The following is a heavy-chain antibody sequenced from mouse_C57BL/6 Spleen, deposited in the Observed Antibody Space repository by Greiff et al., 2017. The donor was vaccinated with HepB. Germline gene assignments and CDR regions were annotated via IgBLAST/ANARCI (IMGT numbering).Heavy chain of an antibody. CDR2: ISDGGSYT. CDR1: GFTFSSYA. D-gene: IGHD4-1*01. CDR3: AIPELAWFAY. V-gene: IGHV5-4*03. J-gene: IGHJ3*01. Sequence: DVMLVESGGGLVKPGGSLKLSCAASGFTFSSYAMSWVRQTPEKRLEWVATISDGGSYTYYPDNVKGRFTISRDNAKNNLYLQMSHLKSEDTAMYYCAIPELAWFAYWGQGTLVTVSA.